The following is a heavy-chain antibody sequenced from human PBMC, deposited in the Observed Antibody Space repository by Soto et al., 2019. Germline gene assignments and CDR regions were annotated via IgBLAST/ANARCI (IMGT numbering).Heavy chain of an antibody. CDR3: ARDAYGYGDSYDS. J-gene: IGHJ4*02. CDR1: GVSISTYH. Sequence: SETLSLTCIVSGVSISTYHWSWIRQPAGKGLEWIGRMHTSGSTNYNPSLKSRVSMSVDTSKNHFSLKVSSVTAADTAVYYCARDAYGYGDSYDSWGQGTLVTVSS. V-gene: IGHV4-4*07. D-gene: IGHD5-12*01. CDR2: MHTSGST.